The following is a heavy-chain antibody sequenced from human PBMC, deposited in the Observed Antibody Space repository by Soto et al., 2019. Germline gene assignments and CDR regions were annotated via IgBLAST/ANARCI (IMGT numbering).Heavy chain of an antibody. CDR2: ISYDGSNK. J-gene: IGHJ6*02. CDR3: AKDRGAVALYYYYGMDV. V-gene: IGHV3-30*18. CDR1: GFTFSSYG. D-gene: IGHD6-19*01. Sequence: QVQLVESGGGVVQPGRSLRLSCAASGFTFSSYGMHWVRQAPGKGLEWVAVISYDGSNKYYADSVKGRFTISRDNSKNTLYLQMNSLRAEDTAVYYCAKDRGAVALYYYYGMDVWGQGTTVTVSS.